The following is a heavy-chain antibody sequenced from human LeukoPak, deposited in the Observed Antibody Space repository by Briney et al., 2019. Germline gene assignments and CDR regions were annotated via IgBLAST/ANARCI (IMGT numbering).Heavy chain of an antibody. V-gene: IGHV1-2*02. CDR2: INPNSGGT. CDR1: GYTFTGYY. D-gene: IGHD2-2*01. J-gene: IGHJ5*02. Sequence: ASVKVSCKASGYTFTGYYMHWVRQAPGQGLEWMGWINPNSGGTNYAQKFQGRVTMTRDTSTSTVYMELSSLRSEDTAVYYCAREWSISDWCSSTSCSGANWFDPWGQGTLVTVSS. CDR3: AREWSISDWCSSTSCSGANWFDP.